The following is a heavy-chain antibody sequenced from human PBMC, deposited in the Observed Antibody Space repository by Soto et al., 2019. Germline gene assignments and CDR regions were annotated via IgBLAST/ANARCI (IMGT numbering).Heavy chain of an antibody. J-gene: IGHJ6*02. D-gene: IGHD4-17*01. CDR3: ARGPRGRTVTSYYYYGMDV. CDR1: GGSFSGYY. V-gene: IGHV4-34*01. Sequence: SETLSLTCAVYGGSFSGYYWGWIRQPPGKGLEWIGEINHSGSTNYNPSLKSRVTISVDTSKNQFSLKLSSVTAADTAVYYCARGPRGRTVTSYYYYGMDVWGQGTTVTVSS. CDR2: INHSGST.